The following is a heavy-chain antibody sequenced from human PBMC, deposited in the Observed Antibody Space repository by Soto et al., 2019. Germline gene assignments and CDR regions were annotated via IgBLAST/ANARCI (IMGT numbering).Heavy chain of an antibody. J-gene: IGHJ4*02. CDR3: AQLADYFDY. CDR1: YG. CDR2: ISYDGSNK. V-gene: IGHV3-33*05. D-gene: IGHD6-13*01. Sequence: YGVHWVRQAPGKGLEWVAVISYDGSNKYYADSVKGRFTISRDNSKNTLYLQMNSLRAEDTAVYYCAQLADYFDYLGQGTRVPVFS.